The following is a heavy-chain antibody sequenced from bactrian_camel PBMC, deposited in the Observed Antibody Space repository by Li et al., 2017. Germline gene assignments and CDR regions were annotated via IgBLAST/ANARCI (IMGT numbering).Heavy chain of an antibody. V-gene: IGHV3S63*01. CDR2: ISSDGST. CDR1: GFTFDDSD. J-gene: IGHJ6*01. D-gene: IGHD2*01. CDR3: AAEVLLPLVITTCPADLGY. Sequence: HVQLVESGGGSVQAGGSLRLSCTASGFTFDDSDMGSYRQAPGNECELVSRISSDGSTYYADSVKGRFTISQDNAKNTVYLQMNSLKPEDTAVYYCAAEVLLPLVITTCPADLGYWGQGTQVTVS.